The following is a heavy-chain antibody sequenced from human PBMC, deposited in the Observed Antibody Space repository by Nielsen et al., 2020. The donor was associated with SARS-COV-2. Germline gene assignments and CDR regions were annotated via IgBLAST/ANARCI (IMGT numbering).Heavy chain of an antibody. CDR2: SSAYNGNT. Sequence: ASVKVSCKASGYTFTSYGISWVRQAPGQGLEWMGWSSAYNGNTNYAQKLQGRVTMTTDTSTSTAYMELRSLRSDDTAVYYCARGRYDFWSGYYYYYYGMDVWGQGTTVTVSS. J-gene: IGHJ6*02. CDR1: GYTFTSYG. CDR3: ARGRYDFWSGYYYYYYGMDV. V-gene: IGHV1-18*01. D-gene: IGHD3-3*01.